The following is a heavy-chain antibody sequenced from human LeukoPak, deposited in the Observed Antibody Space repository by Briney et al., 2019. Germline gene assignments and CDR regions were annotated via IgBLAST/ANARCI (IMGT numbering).Heavy chain of an antibody. J-gene: IGHJ4*02. D-gene: IGHD5-24*01. CDR1: GFTFSSYA. V-gene: IGHV3-23*01. CDR2: ISGSGGTI. Sequence: GGSLRLSCAASGFTFSSYAMSWVRQAPGKGLQWVSAISGSGGTIYYADSVKARFTISRDNSKNTLYLQMNSLRAEDTAVYYCAKVQEMATILPPFHYWGQGTLVTVSS. CDR3: AKVQEMATILPPFHY.